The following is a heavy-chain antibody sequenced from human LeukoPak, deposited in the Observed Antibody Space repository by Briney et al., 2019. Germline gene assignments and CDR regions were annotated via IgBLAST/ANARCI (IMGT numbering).Heavy chain of an antibody. CDR3: ARVLDGSNDC. CDR2: ISTTATTI. CDR1: GFTFSDYY. Sequence: GGSLRLSCAASGFTFSDYYMSWIRQAPGKGLEWVSYISTTATTIYYADSVKGRFTISRDNAKNSLYLQMNSLSSEDTAVYYCARVLDGSNDCWDQGTLVTVSS. D-gene: IGHD3-10*01. V-gene: IGHV3-11*01. J-gene: IGHJ4*02.